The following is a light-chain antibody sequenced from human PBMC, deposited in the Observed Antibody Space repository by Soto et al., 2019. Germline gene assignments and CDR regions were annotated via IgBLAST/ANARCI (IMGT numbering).Light chain of an antibody. CDR1: QDISNY. J-gene: IGKJ4*01. Sequence: DIQMTQSPSSLSASVGDRVTITCQASQDISNYLNWYQQKPGQAPKLLIYDASNLETGVPSRFSGSGSGTDFNFTISSLQPEDIATYYCQQYDNLLLTFGGGTKVEIK. CDR2: DAS. CDR3: QQYDNLLLT. V-gene: IGKV1-33*01.